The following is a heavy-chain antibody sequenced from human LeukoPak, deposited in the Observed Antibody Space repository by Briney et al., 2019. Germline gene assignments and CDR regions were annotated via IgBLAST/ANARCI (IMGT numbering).Heavy chain of an antibody. CDR1: GGTFSSYA. CDR3: ARVGLNRYSSGPLGY. J-gene: IGHJ4*02. CDR2: IIPIFGTA. V-gene: IGHV1-69*01. D-gene: IGHD6-19*01. Sequence: VASVKVSCKASGGTFSSYAISWVRQAPGQGLEWMGGIIPIFGTANYAQKFQGRVTITADESTSTAYMELSSLRSEDTAVYYCARVGLNRYSSGPLGYWGQGTLVTVSS.